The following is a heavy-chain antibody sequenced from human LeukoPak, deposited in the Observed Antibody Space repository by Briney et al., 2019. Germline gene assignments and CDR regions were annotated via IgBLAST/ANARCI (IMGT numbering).Heavy chain of an antibody. CDR2: IGTAGDT. D-gene: IGHD3-10*01. V-gene: IGHV3-13*01. CDR3: ARGVPPLEAFDI. Sequence: GGSLRLSCAASGFTFSSYDMHWVRQATGKGLEWVSAIGTAGDTYYPGSVKGRFTISRENAKNSLYLQMNSLRAGDTAVYYCARGVPPLEAFDIWGQGTMVTVSS. J-gene: IGHJ3*02. CDR1: GFTFSSYD.